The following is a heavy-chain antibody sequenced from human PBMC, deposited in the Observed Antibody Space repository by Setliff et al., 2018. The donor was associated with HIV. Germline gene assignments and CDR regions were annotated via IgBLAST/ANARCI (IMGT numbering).Heavy chain of an antibody. CDR2: INPAGGNS. J-gene: IGHJ3*02. CDR1: GYSFGDYY. CDR3: ASGMRWDTAMGDAFDI. V-gene: IGHV1-46*01. Sequence: ASVKVSCKSSGYSFGDYYIHWVRQAPGQGLEWMGVINPAGGNSHYAQKFQGRVTVTRDASTSTAYMELRSLKSDDTAIYFCASGMRWDTAMGDAFDIWGQGTMVTVSS. D-gene: IGHD5-18*01.